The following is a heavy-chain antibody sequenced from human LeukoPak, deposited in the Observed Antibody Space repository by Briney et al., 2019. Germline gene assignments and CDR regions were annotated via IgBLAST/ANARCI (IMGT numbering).Heavy chain of an antibody. CDR1: GFTFGDYA. J-gene: IGHJ4*02. Sequence: GGSLRLPCTASGFTFGDYAMSWVRQALGKGLEWVGFIRSKAYGGTTEYAASVKGRFTISRDDSKSIAYLQMNSLKTEDTAVCYCTRIMTTVTHSFDYWGQGTLVTVSS. V-gene: IGHV3-49*04. CDR3: TRIMTTVTHSFDY. CDR2: IRSKAYGGTT. D-gene: IGHD4-17*01.